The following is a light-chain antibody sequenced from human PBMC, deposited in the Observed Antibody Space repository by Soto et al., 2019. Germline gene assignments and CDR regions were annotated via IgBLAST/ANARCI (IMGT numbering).Light chain of an antibody. V-gene: IGLV2-18*02. CDR2: DVN. J-gene: IGLJ1*01. CDR3: SSFTSSNPYV. Sequence: QSALTQPPSVSGSPGQSVAISCTGTSSDIGAYNRVSWYQQPPGTAPKLMIYDVNNRPSGVPDRFSGSNSGNTASLTISGLESDEEDDYYCSSFTSSNPYVFGTGTKVTVL. CDR1: SSDIGAYNR.